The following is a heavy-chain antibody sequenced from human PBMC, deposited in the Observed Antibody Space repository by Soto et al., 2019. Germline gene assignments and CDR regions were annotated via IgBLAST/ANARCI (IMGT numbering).Heavy chain of an antibody. CDR2: ISYSGSS. CDR3: ARALFGRSNWFDP. V-gene: IGHV4-39*07. J-gene: IGHJ5*01. D-gene: IGHD3-16*01. Sequence: TSETLSLTCTVSGGSISSISYYWGWIRQPPGRGLEWVGSISYSGSSYYNPSLKSRVTISVDTSKNQFSLKLSSVTAADTAVYYCARALFGRSNWFDPWGQGTTVTVSS. CDR1: GGSISSISYY.